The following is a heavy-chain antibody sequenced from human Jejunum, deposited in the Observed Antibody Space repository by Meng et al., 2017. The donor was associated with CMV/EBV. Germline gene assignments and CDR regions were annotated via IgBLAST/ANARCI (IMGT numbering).Heavy chain of an antibody. CDR3: AKDSGRYDFYAMAV. Sequence: GFTFDEYAIHWVRQRPGKGLEWVSAISWSGGSVVYADSVKGRFTTSRDNARKSVHLQLNSLRGEDTAVYYCAKDSGRYDFYAMAVWGQGTTVTVSS. V-gene: IGHV3-9*01. J-gene: IGHJ6*02. CDR2: ISWSGGSV. CDR1: GFTFDEYA. D-gene: IGHD1-20*01.